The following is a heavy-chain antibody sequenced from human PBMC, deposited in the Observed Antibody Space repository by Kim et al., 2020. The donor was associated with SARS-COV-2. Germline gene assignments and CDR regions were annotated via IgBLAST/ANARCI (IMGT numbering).Heavy chain of an antibody. D-gene: IGHD6-13*01. CDR3: ARQLVLRYYGMDV. CDR2: IWYDGSNK. Sequence: LSLTCAASGFTFSSYGMHWVRQAPGKGLEWVAVIWYDGSNKYYADSVKGRFTISRDNSKNTLYLQMNSLRAEDTAVYYCARQLVLRYYGMDVWGQGT. CDR1: GFTFSSYG. V-gene: IGHV3-33*01. J-gene: IGHJ6*02.